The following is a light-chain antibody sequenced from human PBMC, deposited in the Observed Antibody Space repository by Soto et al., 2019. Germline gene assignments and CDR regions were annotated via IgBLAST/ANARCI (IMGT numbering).Light chain of an antibody. Sequence: QSVLTQPPSVSAAPGQKVTISCSGSNSNIGIFFFSWFQQLPGTAPNLLIYDNNKRPSWFLDRFSGSNFGTSATLGFTGLQTGDEADYYCGTWDSSLSAYVFGTGTKVTVL. CDR1: NSNIGIFF. V-gene: IGLV1-51*01. CDR2: DNN. CDR3: GTWDSSLSAYV. J-gene: IGLJ1*01.